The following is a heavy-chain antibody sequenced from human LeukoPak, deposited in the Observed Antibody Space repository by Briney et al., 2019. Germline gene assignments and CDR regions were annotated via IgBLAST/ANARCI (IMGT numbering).Heavy chain of an antibody. D-gene: IGHD6-25*01. CDR2: INHSGST. V-gene: IGHV4-34*01. CDR3: APSGGSTAADDAFDI. J-gene: IGHJ3*02. CDR1: GGSFSAYY. Sequence: PSETLSLTCAVYGGSFSAYYWSLIRQPPGKGLEWIGEINHSGSTNYNPSLKSRVTVSVDTSKNQFSLKLSSVTAADTAVYYCAPSGGSTAADDAFDIWGQGTMVTVSS.